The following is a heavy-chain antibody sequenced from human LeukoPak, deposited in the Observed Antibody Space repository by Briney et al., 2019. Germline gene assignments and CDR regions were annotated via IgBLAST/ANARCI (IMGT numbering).Heavy chain of an antibody. Sequence: SVKVSCKASGGTFSSYAISWVRQAPGQGLEWVGGIIPIFGTANYAQKFQGRVMITTDESTSTAYMELSSLRSEDTAVYYCARVWGVVTPPDAFDIWGQGTMVTVSS. CDR2: IIPIFGTA. V-gene: IGHV1-69*05. D-gene: IGHD4-23*01. CDR3: ARVWGVVTPPDAFDI. CDR1: GGTFSSYA. J-gene: IGHJ3*02.